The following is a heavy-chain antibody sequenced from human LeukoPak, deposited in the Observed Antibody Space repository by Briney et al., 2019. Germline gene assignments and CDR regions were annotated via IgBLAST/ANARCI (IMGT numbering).Heavy chain of an antibody. J-gene: IGHJ4*02. V-gene: IGHV3-7*01. D-gene: IGHD1-26*01. CDR1: GFTFSAYW. CDR2: IKDDGSDK. CDR3: ARAAGGTSRDY. Sequence: GGSLRLSCAASGFTFSAYWMSWVRQAPGRGLEWVANIKDDGSDKYYVDSVKGRFTISSDNAKNSLYLQMNSLRDDDTAVYYCARAAGGTSRDYWGQGTLVTISS.